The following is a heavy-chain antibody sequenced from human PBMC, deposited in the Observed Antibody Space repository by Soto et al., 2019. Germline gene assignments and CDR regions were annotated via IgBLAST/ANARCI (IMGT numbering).Heavy chain of an antibody. CDR3: ARHEGYYGSPAAGLFDY. CDR1: GYRFSSYW. J-gene: IGHJ4*02. V-gene: IGHV5-51*01. CDR2: IYPGDSDT. Sequence: PGESLKISCQGSGYRFSSYWTTWVRQKPGKGLEWMGIIYPGDSDTRYSPSFQGQVTISADKSISTAYLQWSSLKASDTAMYYCARHEGYYGSPAAGLFDYWGQGTLVTVSS. D-gene: IGHD3-10*01.